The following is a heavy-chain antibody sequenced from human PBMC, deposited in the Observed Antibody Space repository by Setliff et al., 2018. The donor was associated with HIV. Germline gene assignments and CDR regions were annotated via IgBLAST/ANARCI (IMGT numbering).Heavy chain of an antibody. CDR2: IYYSGST. D-gene: IGHD3-22*01. V-gene: IGHV4-39*07. Sequence: SETLSLTCTVSGGSISSSSYYWGWIRQPPGKGLEWIGSIYYSGSTYYNPSLKSRVTILIDTSKNQFSLNLTSVTAADTAVYYCARRNMYYYDSRRGSFDYWGQGTLVTVSS. CDR3: ARRNMYYYDSRRGSFDY. CDR1: GGSISSSSYY. J-gene: IGHJ4*02.